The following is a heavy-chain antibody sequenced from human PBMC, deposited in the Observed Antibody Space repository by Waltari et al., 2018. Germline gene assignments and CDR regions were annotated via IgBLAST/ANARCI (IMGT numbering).Heavy chain of an antibody. CDR3: ARADSSGWYGFDY. CDR1: GFTVGAYY. V-gene: IGHV3-66*01. CDR2: IYAGGTT. D-gene: IGHD6-19*01. Sequence: EVQLVESGGALFQPGGSLRLSCAVSGFTVGAYYVTWVRQVPGKGLEWLSVIYAGGTTFYADSVKDRFIVSRDNPKNTVYLQMNTLRPDDTAIYYCARADSSGWYGFDYWGQGTLVTVSS. J-gene: IGHJ4*02.